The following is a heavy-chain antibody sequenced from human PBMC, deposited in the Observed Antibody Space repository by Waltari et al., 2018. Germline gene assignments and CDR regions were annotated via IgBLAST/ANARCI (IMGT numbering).Heavy chain of an antibody. CDR3: ARKCSSTSCPYDY. D-gene: IGHD2-2*01. CDR1: GYTFTDYF. Sequence: QLQLLQSGAEVKRPGASVRVSCQTPGYTFTDYFLHWVRQAPGQGPEWVGRIDPKTGGTSNPPKFQDRLTMTRDTSISTAYMELSSLTSDDTAVYYCARKCSSTSCPYDYWGQGTLVTVSS. J-gene: IGHJ4*02. V-gene: IGHV1-2*06. CDR2: IDPKTGGT.